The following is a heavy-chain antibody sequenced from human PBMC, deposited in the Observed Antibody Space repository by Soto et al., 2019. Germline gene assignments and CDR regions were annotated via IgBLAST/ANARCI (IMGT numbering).Heavy chain of an antibody. J-gene: IGHJ6*02. Sequence: QVQLQQWGAGLLKPSETLSLTCAVYGGSFSGFYWSWIRQPPGKGLEWIGEMNHSGSTNYNPSLKSRVTISVDTHKTKFSLRLSSVTAADTAVYYCARATNYYYFAMDVWGHGTTVTVSS. D-gene: IGHD4-17*01. V-gene: IGHV4-34*01. CDR2: MNHSGST. CDR1: GGSFSGFY. CDR3: ARATNYYYFAMDV.